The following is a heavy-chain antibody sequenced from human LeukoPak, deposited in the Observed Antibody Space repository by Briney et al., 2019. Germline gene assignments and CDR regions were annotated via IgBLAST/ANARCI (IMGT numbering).Heavy chain of an antibody. Sequence: GGSLRLSCAASGFTFSSYSMNWVRQAPGKGLEWVSSISSSSTIYYADSVKGRFTISRDNAKNSLYLQMNSLRAEDTAVYYCARDRPLLWFGELSPDAFDIWGQGTMVTVSS. J-gene: IGHJ3*02. CDR1: GFTFSSYS. CDR2: ISSSSTI. CDR3: ARDRPLLWFGELSPDAFDI. D-gene: IGHD3-10*01. V-gene: IGHV3-69-1*01.